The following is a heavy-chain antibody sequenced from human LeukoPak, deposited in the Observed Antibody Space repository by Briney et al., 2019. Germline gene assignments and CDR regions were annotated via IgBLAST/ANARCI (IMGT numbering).Heavy chain of an antibody. CDR3: VKDPPHQHHYDILTEPSSGDDY. CDR1: GFTFSSYA. V-gene: IGHV3-64D*06. D-gene: IGHD3-9*01. CDR2: ISSNGGST. Sequence: GSLKVSCSASGFTFSSYAMHWVRQAPGKGLEYVSAISSNGGSTYYADSVKGRFTISRDNSKNTLYLQMSSLRAEDTAVYYCVKDPPHQHHYDILTEPSSGDDYWGQGTVDPVSS. J-gene: IGHJ4*02.